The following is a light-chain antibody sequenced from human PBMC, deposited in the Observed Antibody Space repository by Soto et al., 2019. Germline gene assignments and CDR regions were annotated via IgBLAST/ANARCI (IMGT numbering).Light chain of an antibody. J-gene: IGLJ1*01. V-gene: IGLV2-14*01. CDR1: SDDVGGYKY. CDR2: GVT. Sequence: QSALTQPASVSGSLGQSITISCTGTSDDVGGYKYVSWYQQNPGKAPKLIVFGVTNRPSGVPNRFSGSKSGNTASLTISGLQPEDEGDYYCSSYTRSSTLYVFGTGTKVTVL. CDR3: SSYTRSSTLYV.